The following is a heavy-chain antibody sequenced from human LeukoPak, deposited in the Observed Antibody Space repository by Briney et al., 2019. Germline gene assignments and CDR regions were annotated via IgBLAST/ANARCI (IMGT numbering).Heavy chain of an antibody. J-gene: IGHJ4*02. D-gene: IGHD2/OR15-2a*01. CDR1: GFTFNMYG. V-gene: IGHV3-23*01. Sequence: GGSLRLSCAASGFTFNMYGMGWVRQAPGKWPEWVAAIADSGGKTYYADSVKGRFTISRDNSRNTLSLQMNSLRAEDTAVYYCAKGHNNYYFTIDYWGQGTLVTVSS. CDR2: IADSGGKT. CDR3: AKGHNNYYFTIDY.